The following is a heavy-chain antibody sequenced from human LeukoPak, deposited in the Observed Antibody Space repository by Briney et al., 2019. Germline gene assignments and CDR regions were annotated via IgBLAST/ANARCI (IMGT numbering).Heavy chain of an antibody. CDR1: GFTFSSYG. CDR2: ISYDGGNK. CDR3: AKDGGVQGKLDY. V-gene: IGHV3-30*18. D-gene: IGHD3-16*01. Sequence: GGSLRLSCAASGFTFSSYGMHWVRQAPGKGLEWVAVISYDGGNKYYADSVKGRFTISRDNSKNTLYLQMNSLRAEDTAVYYCAKDGGVQGKLDYWGQGTLVTVSS. J-gene: IGHJ4*02.